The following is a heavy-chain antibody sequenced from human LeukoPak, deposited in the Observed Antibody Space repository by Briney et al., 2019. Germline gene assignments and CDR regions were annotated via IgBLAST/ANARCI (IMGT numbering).Heavy chain of an antibody. Sequence: GGSLRLSCAASGFTFSSYSMNWVRQAPGKGLEWVSPISSSSSYIYYADSVKGRFTISRDNAKNSLYLQMNSLRAEDTAVYYCARGPESSGWYYFDYWGQGTLVTVSS. V-gene: IGHV3-21*01. D-gene: IGHD6-19*01. CDR3: ARGPESSGWYYFDY. CDR1: GFTFSSYS. J-gene: IGHJ4*02. CDR2: ISSSSSYI.